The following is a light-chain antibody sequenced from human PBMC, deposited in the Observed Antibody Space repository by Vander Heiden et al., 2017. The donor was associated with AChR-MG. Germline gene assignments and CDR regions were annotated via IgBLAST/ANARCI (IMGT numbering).Light chain of an antibody. CDR2: EAS. J-gene: IGKJ1*01. V-gene: IGKV3D-20*02. CDR1: QTISSSY. CDR3: HQYSSVVWT. Sequence: IVLTQAPGILSLSQGDRASLSCRTSQTISSSYIGWYQQKGGQAPRLLMYEASTEAAGVPDRFSGSGSGANYTLTINGLKPDDSAVYYCHQYSSVVWTFGQGTKVKIK.